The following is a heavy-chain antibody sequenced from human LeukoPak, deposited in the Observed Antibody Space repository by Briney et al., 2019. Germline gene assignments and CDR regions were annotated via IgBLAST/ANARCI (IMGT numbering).Heavy chain of an antibody. CDR3: ARGGNWNYGRRNWFDP. D-gene: IGHD1-7*01. CDR2: IYTSGST. Sequence: SETLSLTCTVSGGSISSSSYYWGWIRQPAGKGLEWIGRIYTSGSTNYNPSLKSRVTISVDTSKNQFSLKLSSVTAADTAVYYCARGGNWNYGRRNWFDPWGQGTLVTVSS. V-gene: IGHV4-61*02. CDR1: GGSISSSSYY. J-gene: IGHJ5*02.